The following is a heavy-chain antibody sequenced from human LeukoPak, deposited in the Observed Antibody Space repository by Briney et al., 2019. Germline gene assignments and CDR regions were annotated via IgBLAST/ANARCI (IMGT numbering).Heavy chain of an antibody. J-gene: IGHJ4*02. CDR3: AKHSSGWYYFDY. CDR2: ISGSGGST. Sequence: GGSLRLSCAASGFTFSSYAMSWVRQAPGKGLEWVSAISGSGGSTYYADSVKGRFSISRDNSKNTLYLQMNSLRAEDTAVYYCAKHSSGWYYFDYWGQGTLVTVSS. V-gene: IGHV3-23*01. CDR1: GFTFSSYA. D-gene: IGHD6-19*01.